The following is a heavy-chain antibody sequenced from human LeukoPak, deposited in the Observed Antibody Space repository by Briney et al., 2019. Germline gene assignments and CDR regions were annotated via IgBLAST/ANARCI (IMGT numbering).Heavy chain of an antibody. Sequence: SVKVSCKASGGTFSRSAVNWVRQAPGQGLEWMGGIIPMFRTANYAQKFRGRVTITADESTSTAYMELNSLRSEDTAVYYCARDASIHDSSSYYFLWWGQGALVTVSS. D-gene: IGHD3-22*01. J-gene: IGHJ4*02. CDR2: IIPMFRTA. CDR1: GGTFSRSA. V-gene: IGHV1-69*13. CDR3: ARDASIHDSSSYYFLW.